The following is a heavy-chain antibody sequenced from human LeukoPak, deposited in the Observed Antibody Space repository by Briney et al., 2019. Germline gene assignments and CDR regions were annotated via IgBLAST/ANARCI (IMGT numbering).Heavy chain of an antibody. CDR2: IYYSGST. Sequence: SETLSLTCTVSGGSISSYYWTWMRQPPGKGLEWIGYIYYSGSTNYNPSLKSRVTISVDTSKNQFSLKLSSVTAADTAVYYCARHRSYGDYYYYYYGMDVWGQGTTVTVSS. V-gene: IGHV4-59*08. J-gene: IGHJ6*02. CDR3: ARHRSYGDYYYYYYGMDV. CDR1: GGSISSYY. D-gene: IGHD4-17*01.